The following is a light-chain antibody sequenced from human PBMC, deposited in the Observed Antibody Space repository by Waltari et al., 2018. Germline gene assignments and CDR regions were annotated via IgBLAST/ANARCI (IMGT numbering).Light chain of an antibody. Sequence: DIVMTQSPDSLAVSLGERATLNCKSSNSLLYSSNNRNSLAWYQQKPGQPPKLLIYWASIRESGVPDRFSGSGSGTDFTLTVSSLQAEDVAVYYCQQYFGTPFTFGQGTKLDIK. CDR2: WAS. V-gene: IGKV4-1*01. J-gene: IGKJ2*01. CDR3: QQYFGTPFT. CDR1: NSLLYSSNNRNS.